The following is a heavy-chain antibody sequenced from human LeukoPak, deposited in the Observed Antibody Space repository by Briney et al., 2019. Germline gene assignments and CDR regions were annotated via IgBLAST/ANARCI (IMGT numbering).Heavy chain of an antibody. CDR3: ATQGIGLAGGYFDS. Sequence: SVKVSCKASGGSFSTVSINWVRQAPGQGLEWMGRVIPAFGTADYSQKFQGRVTFTADMSTAAAYMDLRSLRSDDTALYYCATQGIGLAGGYFDSWGQGTRVTVSS. J-gene: IGHJ4*02. D-gene: IGHD2-8*02. V-gene: IGHV1-69*06. CDR2: VIPAFGTA. CDR1: GGSFSTVS.